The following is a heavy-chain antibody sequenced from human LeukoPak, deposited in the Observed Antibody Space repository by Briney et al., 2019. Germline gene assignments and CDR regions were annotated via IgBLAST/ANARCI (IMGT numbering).Heavy chain of an antibody. J-gene: IGHJ4*02. CDR2: VGGRSDVI. CDR3: AKLARTNDDNFFDF. V-gene: IGHV3-48*01. Sequence: GGPLRLSCTASGFPFSSYSMNWVRQAPGNGPEWLPKVGGRSDVIRYADSVKDRLTMSRYNAKNSLYLQMNSLRAEDTARYYCAKLARTNDDNFFDFWGQGTLVTVSS. CDR1: GFPFSSYS. D-gene: IGHD3-9*01.